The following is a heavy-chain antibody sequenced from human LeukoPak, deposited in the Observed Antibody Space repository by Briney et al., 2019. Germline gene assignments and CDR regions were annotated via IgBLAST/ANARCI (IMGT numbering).Heavy chain of an antibody. CDR2: ISGSGGST. CDR1: GFTFSSYW. J-gene: IGHJ6*02. CDR3: AKGGHYCSSTSCYMEVYYYYYYGMDV. Sequence: GGSLRLSCAASGFTFSSYWMHWVRQAPGKGLEWVSAISGSGGSTYYADSVKGRFTISRDNSKDTLYLQMNSLRAEDTAVYYCAKGGHYCSSTSCYMEVYYYYYYGMDVWGQGTTVTVSS. V-gene: IGHV3-23*01. D-gene: IGHD2-2*02.